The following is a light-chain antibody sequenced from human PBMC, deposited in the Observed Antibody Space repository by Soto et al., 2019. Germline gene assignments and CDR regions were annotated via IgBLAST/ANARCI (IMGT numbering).Light chain of an antibody. CDR1: QSFSSTY. CDR3: QHYGSSRT. Sequence: IVLTQSPGTLSLSPGEGATLSCRASQSFSSTYLAWYQQKPGQAPRLLIYGASSRATGIPDRFSGGGSGTDFTLAISRREPEDFAVYYCQHYGSSRTFGHGTKVQIK. J-gene: IGKJ1*01. CDR2: GAS. V-gene: IGKV3-20*01.